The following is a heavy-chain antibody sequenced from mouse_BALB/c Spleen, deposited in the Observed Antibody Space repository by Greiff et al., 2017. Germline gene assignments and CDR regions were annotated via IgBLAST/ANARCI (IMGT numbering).Heavy chain of an antibody. CDR2: IWSGGST. CDR1: GFSLTSYG. V-gene: IGHV2-2*02. J-gene: IGHJ4*01. CDR3: ATYGNYDGYAMDY. D-gene: IGHD2-1*01. Sequence: QVQLKESGPGLVQPSQSLSITCTVSGFSLTSYGVHWVRQSPGKGLEWLGVIWSGGSTDYNAAFISRLSISKDNSKSQVFFKMNSLQANDTAIYYCATYGNYDGYAMDYWGQGTSVTVSS.